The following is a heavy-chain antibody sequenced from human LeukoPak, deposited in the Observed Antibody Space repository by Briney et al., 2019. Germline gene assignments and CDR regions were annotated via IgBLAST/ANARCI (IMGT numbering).Heavy chain of an antibody. CDR3: ARSVVVPAAMGPNYYYYGMDV. J-gene: IGHJ6*04. CDR2: IYYSGST. CDR1: GGSISSYY. Sequence: SETLPLTCTVSGGSISSYYWSWIRQPPGKGLEWIGYIYYSGSTNYNPSLKSRVTISVDTSKNQFSLKLSSVTAADTAVYYCARSVVVPAAMGPNYYYYGMDVWGKGTTVTVSP. V-gene: IGHV4-59*01. D-gene: IGHD2-2*01.